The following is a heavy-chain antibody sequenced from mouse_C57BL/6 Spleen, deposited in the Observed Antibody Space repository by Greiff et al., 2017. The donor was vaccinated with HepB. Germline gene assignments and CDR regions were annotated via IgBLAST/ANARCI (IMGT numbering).Heavy chain of an antibody. CDR1: GYAFSSSW. D-gene: IGHD2-1*01. J-gene: IGHJ4*01. V-gene: IGHV1-82*01. CDR2: IYPGDGDT. Sequence: VQLQQSGPELVKPGASVKISCKASGYAFSSSWMNWVKQRPGKGLEWIGRIYPGDGDTNYNGKFKGKATLTADKSSSTAYMQLSSLKSEDSAVYFCARVLDYGNYDYAMDYWGQGTSVTVSS. CDR3: ARVLDYGNYDYAMDY.